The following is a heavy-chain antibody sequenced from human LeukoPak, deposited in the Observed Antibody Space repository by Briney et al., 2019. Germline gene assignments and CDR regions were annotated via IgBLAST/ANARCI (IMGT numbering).Heavy chain of an antibody. CDR1: GFTFTSYG. D-gene: IGHD3-9*01. J-gene: IGHJ4*02. CDR3: KQKAAYDILTGYVYYFDY. V-gene: IGHV3-23*01. CDR2: ISGSGGST. Sequence: GWSLRLSCAASGFTFTSYGMSWVRQAPGKGLDWVSAISGSGGSTYYADSVKGRFTISRDNSKNTLYLQMNSLRAEDTAVFFFKQKAAYDILTGYVYYFDYWGQGTLVTVSS.